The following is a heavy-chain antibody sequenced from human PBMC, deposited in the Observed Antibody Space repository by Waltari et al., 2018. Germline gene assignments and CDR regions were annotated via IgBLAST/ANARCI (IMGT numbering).Heavy chain of an antibody. CDR1: GFTFGSYG. CDR3: AKAGRRYFDFSEILE. Sequence: QVHLVESGGGVVQPGKSLRLSCAASGFTFGSYGMHWVRQAPGKGVEGVAVIWSDGSKKYYAESVKGRFTISRDNSRRSVSLEMNSLRGEDTAVYYCAKAGRRYFDFSEILEWGLGTQVTVSS. D-gene: IGHD3-9*01. V-gene: IGHV3-33*06. J-gene: IGHJ4*02. CDR2: IWSDGSKK.